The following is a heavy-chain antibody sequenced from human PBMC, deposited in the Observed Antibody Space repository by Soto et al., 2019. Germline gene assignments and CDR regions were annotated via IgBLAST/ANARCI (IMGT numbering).Heavy chain of an antibody. CDR3: ARNKGYCSSTSCYGMDV. J-gene: IGHJ6*02. CDR1: GYSFTSYW. D-gene: IGHD2-2*01. Sequence: GESLKISCKGSGYSFTSYWIVWARQMPGKGLEWMGTIYPGDSDTRYSPSFQGQVTISADKSISTAYLQWNSLKASDTAMYFCARNKGYCSSTSCYGMDVWGQGATVTVS. V-gene: IGHV5-51*01. CDR2: IYPGDSDT.